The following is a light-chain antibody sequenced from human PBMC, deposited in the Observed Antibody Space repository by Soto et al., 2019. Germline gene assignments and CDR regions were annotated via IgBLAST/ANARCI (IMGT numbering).Light chain of an antibody. J-gene: IGKJ1*01. V-gene: IGKV1-5*03. Sequence: DIQMTQSPSTLSGSVGDRVTITCRASQTISSWLAWYQQRPGKAPKLLIYKASTLKSGVPSRFSGSGSGTEFTLTISRLKPDDFATYYCKHYNSYPPTFGQVTKVDIK. CDR2: KAS. CDR1: QTISSW. CDR3: KHYNSYPPT.